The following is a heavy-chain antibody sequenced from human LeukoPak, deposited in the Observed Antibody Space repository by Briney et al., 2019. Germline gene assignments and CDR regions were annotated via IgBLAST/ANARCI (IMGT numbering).Heavy chain of an antibody. CDR1: GYTFTDYD. CDR3: ASCTDYYYYDMDV. CDR2: INPNSGGT. J-gene: IGHJ6*03. V-gene: IGHV1-2*02. Sequence: GASVRVSCKASGYTFTDYDFNWVRQAPGQGLEWMGWINPNSGGTNYAQKFQGRVTMTRDTSISTAYMGLSRLRSDDTAVYYCASCTDYYYYDMDVWGKGTTVTVSS.